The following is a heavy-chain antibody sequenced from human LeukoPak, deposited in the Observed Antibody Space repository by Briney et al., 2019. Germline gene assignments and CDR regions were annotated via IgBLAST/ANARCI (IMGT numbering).Heavy chain of an antibody. CDR1: GFTFSSYG. V-gene: IGHV3-30*18. D-gene: IGHD3-22*01. J-gene: IGHJ6*02. Sequence: PGGFLRLSCAASGFTFSSYGMHWVRQAPGKGLEWVAVISYDGSNKYYADSVKGRFTISRDNSKNTLYLQMNSLRAEDTAVYYCAKDGLGYYYDSSGPLYYYYYGMDVWGQGTTVTVSS. CDR2: ISYDGSNK. CDR3: AKDGLGYYYDSSGPLYYYYYGMDV.